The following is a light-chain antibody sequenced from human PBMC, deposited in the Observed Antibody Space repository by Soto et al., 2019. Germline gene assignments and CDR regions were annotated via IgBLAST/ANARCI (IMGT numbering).Light chain of an antibody. CDR2: EVT. Sequence: QSVLTQPASVSGSPGQSISISCTGTSSDVGGYDYVSWYQQHPGKAPKLIIYEVTNRPSGVSIRFSGSKSGNTASLTISGLQAEDEADYYCSSYAGTDNFALFGGGTKVTVL. J-gene: IGLJ2*01. CDR3: SSYAGTDNFAL. V-gene: IGLV2-14*01. CDR1: SSDVGGYDY.